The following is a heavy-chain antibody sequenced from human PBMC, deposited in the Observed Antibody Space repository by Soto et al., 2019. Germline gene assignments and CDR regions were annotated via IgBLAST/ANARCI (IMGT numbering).Heavy chain of an antibody. Sequence: ASVKVSCKASGYIFINYGITWVREAPGQGLEWMGWISGYNGNTKYADKLQGRVTMTTDTSTTTAYMELRSLRSDDTAVYYCARDEVPAANWLDRWGQGTLVTVSS. D-gene: IGHD2-2*01. V-gene: IGHV1-18*01. CDR3: ARDEVPAANWLDR. J-gene: IGHJ5*02. CDR2: ISGYNGNT. CDR1: GYIFINYG.